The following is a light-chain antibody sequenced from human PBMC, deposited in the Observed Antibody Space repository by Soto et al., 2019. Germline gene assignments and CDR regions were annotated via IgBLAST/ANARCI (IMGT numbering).Light chain of an antibody. CDR3: QQYNSYSPT. Sequence: EINISQSPATVSACVGDRVTITCRASQNVNSWLAWYQQKPGKAPNLLIYDGTSLESGVPSRFSGSGSGTEFILAISSLQPDDFATYYCQQYNSYSPTFGQGTKVDVK. CDR2: DGT. CDR1: QNVNSW. J-gene: IGKJ1*01. V-gene: IGKV1-5*01.